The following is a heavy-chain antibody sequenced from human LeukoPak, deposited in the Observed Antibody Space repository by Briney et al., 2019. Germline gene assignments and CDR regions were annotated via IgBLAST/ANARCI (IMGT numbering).Heavy chain of an antibody. CDR3: TTEYYGSLNY. CDR2: IKSKTDGGTT. CDR1: GFTFNNAW. J-gene: IGHJ4*02. D-gene: IGHD4-17*01. V-gene: IGHV3-15*01. Sequence: GGSLRLSCAASGFTFNNAWMSWVRQAPGKGLEWVGLIKSKTDGGTTDYAAPVKGRFTIPRDDSKNTPYVQMNSLRTEDTAVYYCTTEYYGSLNYWGQGALVTVSS.